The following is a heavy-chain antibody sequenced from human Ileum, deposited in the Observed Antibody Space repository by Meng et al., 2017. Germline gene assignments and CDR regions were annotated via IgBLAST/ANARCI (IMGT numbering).Heavy chain of an antibody. J-gene: IGHJ4*02. CDR3: ARHGSGSYPYLEY. CDR1: GVIVINSNR. D-gene: IGHD3-10*01. Sequence: QLARRHAGTVLVKPSGTRTLTCAVDGVIVINSNRWSWVLQPPGKGLEWIGQIYHSGSPNYNPSLTSRVTISVDKSRNQFSLKLSSVTAADTAVYYCARHGSGSYPYLEYWGQGTLVTVSS. CDR2: IYHSGSP. V-gene: IGHV4-4*02.